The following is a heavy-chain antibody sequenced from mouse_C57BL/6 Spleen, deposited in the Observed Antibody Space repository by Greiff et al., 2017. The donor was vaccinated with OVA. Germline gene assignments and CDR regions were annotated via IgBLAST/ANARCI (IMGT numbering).Heavy chain of an antibody. CDR1: GYTFTSYW. CDR3: ARHYGSTWYFDV. Sequence: VQLQQPGAELVKPGASVKLSCKASGYTFTSYWMQWVKQRPGQGLEWIGEIDPSDSYTNYNQKFKGKATLTVDTSSSTAYMQLSSLTSEDSAVYYCARHYGSTWYFDVLGTGTTVTVSS. D-gene: IGHD1-1*01. J-gene: IGHJ1*03. CDR2: IDPSDSYT. V-gene: IGHV1-50*01.